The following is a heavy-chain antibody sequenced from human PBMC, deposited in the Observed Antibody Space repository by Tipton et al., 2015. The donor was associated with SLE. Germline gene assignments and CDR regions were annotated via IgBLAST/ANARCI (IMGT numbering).Heavy chain of an antibody. CDR3: ARDTRPPYYDFWSGYYTL. CDR1: GFVFSTYW. V-gene: IGHV3-7*01. CDR2: IKEDGSEK. D-gene: IGHD3-3*01. Sequence: GSLRLSCEASGFVFSTYWMTWVRQPPGKGLEWVANIKEDGSEKNYVASVKGRFTISRDNVQNSLHLQMTSLTVEDTAMYYCARDTRPPYYDFWSGYYTLWGQGTQVTVSS. J-gene: IGHJ4*02.